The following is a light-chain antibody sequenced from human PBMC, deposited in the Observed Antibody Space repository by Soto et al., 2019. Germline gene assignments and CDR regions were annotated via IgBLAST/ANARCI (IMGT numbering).Light chain of an antibody. CDR1: QTVSSY. V-gene: IGKV3-11*01. J-gene: IGKJ1*01. Sequence: EIVLTQSPDTLSLSPGERATLSCRASQTVSSYLAWYQQKPGQPPRLIVYDASERAPGIPARFIGSGSGTDFSLTVSSLEPEDFALYYCQQRYSWPTFGQGTKVHIK. CDR3: QQRYSWPT. CDR2: DAS.